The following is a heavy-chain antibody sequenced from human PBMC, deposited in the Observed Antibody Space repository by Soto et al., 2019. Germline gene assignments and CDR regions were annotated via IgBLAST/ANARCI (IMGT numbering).Heavy chain of an antibody. CDR2: INHSGST. J-gene: IGHJ4*02. CDR1: GGSFSGYY. D-gene: IGHD2-15*01. Sequence: PSETLSLTCAVYGGSFSGYYWSWIRQPPGKGLEWIGEINHSGSTNYNPSLKSRVTISVDTSKNQFSLKLSSVTAADTAVYYCASERGYCSGGSCYSSDYWGQGTLVTVS. CDR3: ASERGYCSGGSCYSSDY. V-gene: IGHV4-34*01.